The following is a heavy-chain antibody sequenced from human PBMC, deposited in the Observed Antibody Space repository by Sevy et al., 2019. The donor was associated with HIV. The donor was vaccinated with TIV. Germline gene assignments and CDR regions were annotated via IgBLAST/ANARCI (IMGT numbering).Heavy chain of an antibody. CDR2: IYYSGNT. V-gene: IGHV4-30-4*01. Sequence: SETLSLTCTVSDGAIKSDTFFWTWIRQPPGKGLEWIGYIYYSGNTYYNPSLTSRVSMSLDTSKNQFSLRLNSVTATDTAVYYCARVVPNTSHAFDSWFDPWGRGTQVTVSS. CDR3: ARVVPNTSHAFDSWFDP. D-gene: IGHD3-16*01. CDR1: DGAIKSDTFF. J-gene: IGHJ5*02.